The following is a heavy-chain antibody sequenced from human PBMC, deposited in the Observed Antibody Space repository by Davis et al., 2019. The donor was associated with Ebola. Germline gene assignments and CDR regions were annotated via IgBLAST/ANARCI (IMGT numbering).Heavy chain of an antibody. CDR1: GFTFSSNW. J-gene: IGHJ3*02. V-gene: IGHV3-74*01. Sequence: PGGSLRLSCAASGFTFSSNWMHWVRQAPGKGLVWVSRTNSDGSITSYADSVKGRFTISRDNAKDSLYLQMTSLRDEDTAVYYCVRDPRAGQKDAFDIWGQGTMVIVSS. CDR3: VRDPRAGQKDAFDI. CDR2: TNSDGSIT.